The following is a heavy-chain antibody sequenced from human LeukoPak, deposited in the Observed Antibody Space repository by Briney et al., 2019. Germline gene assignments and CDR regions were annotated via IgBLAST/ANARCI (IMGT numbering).Heavy chain of an antibody. CDR1: GGSISSSSYY. J-gene: IGHJ4*02. V-gene: IGHV4-39*01. CDR2: IYYSGST. CDR3: ARGTYYYDRIADY. D-gene: IGHD3-22*01. Sequence: PSETLSLTCTVSGGSISSSSYYWGWIRQPPGKGLEWIGSIYYSGSTYYNPSLKSRVTISVDTSKDQFSLRLSSVTAADTAVYYCARGTYYYDRIADYWGQGTLVTVSS.